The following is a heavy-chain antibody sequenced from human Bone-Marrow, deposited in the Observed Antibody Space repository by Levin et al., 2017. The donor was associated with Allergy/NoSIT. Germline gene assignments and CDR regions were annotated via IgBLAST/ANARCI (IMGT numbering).Heavy chain of an antibody. V-gene: IGHV4-61*08. Sequence: SQTLSLTCTVSGASVHIGAYFWSWIRQPPGKGLEWIGDVHYSGTTSYNPSLKSRVTISLDTSKNKFFLNLDSVTAADSAVYYCASRLPPNFDYWGQGTLVSVSS. CDR2: VHYSGTT. D-gene: IGHD5-12*01. J-gene: IGHJ4*02. CDR3: ASRLPPNFDY. CDR1: GASVHIGAYF.